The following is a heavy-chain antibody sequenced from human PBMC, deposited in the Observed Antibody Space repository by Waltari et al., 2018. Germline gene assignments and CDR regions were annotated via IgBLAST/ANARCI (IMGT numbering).Heavy chain of an antibody. V-gene: IGHV3-7*01. D-gene: IGHD7-27*01. CDR2: IKGDGTEI. J-gene: IGHJ3*02. Sequence: EVQLVESGGGLVQPGGSLRLSCAASGFTFSNDWMCWVRQAPGKGLEWVANIKGDGTEIHLLDSVKGRFSISRDNAKNSLYLQMSSLRAEDTAVYYCARGRYWGFDIWGQGTMVTVSS. CDR3: ARGRYWGFDI. CDR1: GFTFSNDW.